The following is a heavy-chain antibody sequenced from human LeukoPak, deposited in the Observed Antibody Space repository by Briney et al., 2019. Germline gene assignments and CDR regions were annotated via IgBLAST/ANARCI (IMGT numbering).Heavy chain of an antibody. CDR2: ISWNSGSI. J-gene: IGHJ6*03. Sequence: GGSLRLSCAASGFTFDDYAMHWVRQAPGKGLEWVSGISWNSGSIVYADSVKGRFTISRDNAKNSLYLQMNSLRAEDTALYYCARVYAPSYYYYYKDVWGKGTTVTVSS. V-gene: IGHV3-9*01. D-gene: IGHD2-8*01. CDR3: ARVYAPSYYYYYKDV. CDR1: GFTFDDYA.